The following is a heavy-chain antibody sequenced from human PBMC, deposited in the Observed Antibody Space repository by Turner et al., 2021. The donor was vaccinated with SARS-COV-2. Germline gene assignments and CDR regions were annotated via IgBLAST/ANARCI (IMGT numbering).Heavy chain of an antibody. V-gene: IGHV3-30*18. D-gene: IGHD3-22*01. J-gene: IGHJ4*02. CDR2: ISYDGSNK. CDR1: GFTFRSYG. Sequence: QVQLVESGGGVVQPGRSLRLSCAASGFTFRSYGMHWVRQAPGKGLEWGAVISYDGSNKYYADSVKGRFTISRDNSKNTLYLQMNSLRAEDTAVYYCAKGPWYYYDSSGLPYYFDYWGQGTLVTVSS. CDR3: AKGPWYYYDSSGLPYYFDY.